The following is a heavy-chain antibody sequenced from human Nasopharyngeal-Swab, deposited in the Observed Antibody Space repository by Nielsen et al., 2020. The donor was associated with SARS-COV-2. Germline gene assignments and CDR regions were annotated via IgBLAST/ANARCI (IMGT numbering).Heavy chain of an antibody. CDR2: ISYDGSNK. V-gene: IGHV3-30-3*01. J-gene: IGHJ4*02. Sequence: GGSLRLSCAASGFSFSSYAIHWVRQAPGKGLEWVAVISYDGSNKYYADSVKGRFTISRDNSKNTLYLQMNSLRAEDTAVYYCARDLEVGLSSYSNQDYWGQGTLVTVSS. CDR3: ARDLEVGLSSYSNQDY. D-gene: IGHD4-11*01. CDR1: GFSFSSYA.